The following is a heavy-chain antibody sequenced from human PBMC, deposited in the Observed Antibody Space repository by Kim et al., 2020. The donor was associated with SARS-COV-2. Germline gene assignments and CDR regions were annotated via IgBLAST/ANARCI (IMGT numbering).Heavy chain of an antibody. J-gene: IGHJ4*02. Sequence: SETVSLTCAVYGGSFSGYYWSWIRQPPGKGLEWIGEINHSGSTNYNPSLKSRVTISVDTSKNQFSLKLSSVTAADTAVYYCARELAEPASPLSPRRQAGSKQFDYWGQGTLVTVSS. D-gene: IGHD2-2*01. V-gene: IGHV4-34*01. CDR2: INHSGST. CDR1: GGSFSGYY. CDR3: ARELAEPASPLSPRRQAGSKQFDY.